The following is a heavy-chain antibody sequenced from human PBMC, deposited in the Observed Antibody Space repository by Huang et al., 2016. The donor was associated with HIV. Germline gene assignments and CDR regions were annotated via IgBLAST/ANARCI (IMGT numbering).Heavy chain of an antibody. CDR2: IMPLHDTT. CDR1: GGTVSSFS. D-gene: IGHD5-18*01. CDR3: ARGVGNSNRGFDI. J-gene: IGHJ4*02. V-gene: IGHV1-69*13. Sequence: QVQLVQSGAEMKKSGSSVKVSCKASGGTVSSFSFTWLRQAPGHGLEWMGGIMPLHDTTDLEQKFRGRVTLTADESTNTAFMELSGLTSQDTAVYYCARGVGNSNRGFDIWGQGTLVTVS.